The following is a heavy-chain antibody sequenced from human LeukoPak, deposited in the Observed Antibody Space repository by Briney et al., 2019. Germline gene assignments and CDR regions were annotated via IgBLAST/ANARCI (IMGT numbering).Heavy chain of an antibody. CDR2: ISAYNGNT. Sequence: GASVKVSCKASGYTFTSYGISWVRQAPGQGLEWMGWISAYNGNTNYAQKLQGRVTMTTDTSTSTAYMELRSLRSDDTAVYYCARXSCXSTSXYSPSFDPWGLGTLVTVSS. V-gene: IGHV1-18*01. D-gene: IGHD2-2*01. J-gene: IGHJ5*02. CDR3: ARXSCXSTSXYSPSFDP. CDR1: GYTFTSYG.